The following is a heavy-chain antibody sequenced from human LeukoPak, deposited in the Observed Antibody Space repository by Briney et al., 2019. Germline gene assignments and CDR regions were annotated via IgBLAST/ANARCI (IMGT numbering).Heavy chain of an antibody. Sequence: ASVKVSCKASGYTFTSYGISWVRQAPGQGLEGMGWISAYNGNTNYAQKLQGRVTMTTDTSTSTASMELRSLRSDDTAVYYCARDGACTSTSCLMLKYYYYGMDVWGQGTTVTVSS. CDR3: ARDGACTSTSCLMLKYYYYGMDV. V-gene: IGHV1-18*01. J-gene: IGHJ6*02. CDR2: ISAYNGNT. CDR1: GYTFTSYG. D-gene: IGHD2-2*01.